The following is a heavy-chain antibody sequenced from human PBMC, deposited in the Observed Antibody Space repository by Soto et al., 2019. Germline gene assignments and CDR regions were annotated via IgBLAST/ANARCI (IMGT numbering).Heavy chain of an antibody. Sequence: SETLSLTCTVSVGSISSYYWSWIRLPPGKGLEWIGYIYYSGSTNYNPSLKSRVTISVDTSKNQFSLKLSSVTAADTAVYYCARGVLGFWSGYYGPGSHYMDVWGKGTTVT. CDR3: ARGVLGFWSGYYGPGSHYMDV. CDR2: IYYSGST. CDR1: VGSISSYY. D-gene: IGHD3-3*01. V-gene: IGHV4-59*01. J-gene: IGHJ6*03.